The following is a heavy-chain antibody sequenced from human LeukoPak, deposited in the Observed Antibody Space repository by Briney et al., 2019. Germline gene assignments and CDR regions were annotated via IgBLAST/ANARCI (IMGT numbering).Heavy chain of an antibody. D-gene: IGHD6-13*01. CDR1: GFTFSSYD. CDR2: IGTAGDT. CDR3: AREGAAAGTISAFDI. J-gene: IGHJ3*02. V-gene: IGHV3-13*01. Sequence: PGGSLRLSCAASGFTFSSYDMHWVRQATGKGLEWASAIGTAGDTYYPGSVKGRFTISRENAKNSLYLQMNSLRAGDTAVYYCAREGAAAGTISAFDIWGQGTMVTVSS.